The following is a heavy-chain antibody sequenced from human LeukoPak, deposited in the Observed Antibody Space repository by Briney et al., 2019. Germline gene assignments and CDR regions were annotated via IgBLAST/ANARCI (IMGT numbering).Heavy chain of an antibody. V-gene: IGHV3-9*01. CDR3: AKDIDSSSWYYFDY. D-gene: IGHD6-13*01. J-gene: IGHJ4*02. CDR2: ISWNSGRL. Sequence: GGSLRLSCAASGFTFDDYAMHWVRQTPGKGLEWVSSISWNSGRLGYADSVKGRFTISRDNAKNSLYLEMNSLRAEDTALYFCAKDIDSSSWYYFDYWGQGTLVTVSS. CDR1: GFTFDDYA.